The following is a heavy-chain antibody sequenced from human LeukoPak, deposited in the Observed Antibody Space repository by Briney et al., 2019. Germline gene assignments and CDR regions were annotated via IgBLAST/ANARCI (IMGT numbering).Heavy chain of an antibody. CDR1: GFTFDDYV. D-gene: IGHD3-10*01. CDR2: ISWNGGSV. CDR3: AKDVLRFGELGWFDP. Sequence: GGSLRLSCAASGFTFDDYVMHWVRQAPGKGLEWVSGISWNGGSVGYADSVKGRFTISRDNAKNSLYLQMNSLRAEDTAVYYCAKDVLRFGELGWFDPWGQGTLVTVSS. V-gene: IGHV3-9*01. J-gene: IGHJ5*02.